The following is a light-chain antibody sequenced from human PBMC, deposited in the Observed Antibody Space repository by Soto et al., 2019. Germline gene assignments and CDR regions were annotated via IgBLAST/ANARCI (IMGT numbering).Light chain of an antibody. V-gene: IGKV1-5*01. CDR3: QQYNSYPWT. CDR1: QSISSW. J-gene: IGKJ1*01. CDR2: DAS. Sequence: DIQMTQSPYTLYASGGDRVTITCRASQSISSWLAWYQQKPGKAPKLLIYDASSLESGVPSRFSGSGSGTEFTLTISSLQPDDFAAYYRQQYNSYPWTFGQGTKVEIK.